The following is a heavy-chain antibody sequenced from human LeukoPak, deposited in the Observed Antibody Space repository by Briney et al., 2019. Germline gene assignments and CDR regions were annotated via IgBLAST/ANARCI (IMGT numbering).Heavy chain of an antibody. CDR1: GGSISSGGYY. CDR2: IYYSGST. V-gene: IGHV4-31*03. Sequence: SETLSLTCTVSGGSISSGGYYWSWIRQHPGKGLEWIGYIYYSGSTYYNPSLKSRVTISVDTSKSQFSLRLNSVTAADTAVYYCARGGSRDGYNRPLDYWGQGTLVTVSS. D-gene: IGHD5-24*01. J-gene: IGHJ4*02. CDR3: ARGGSRDGYNRPLDY.